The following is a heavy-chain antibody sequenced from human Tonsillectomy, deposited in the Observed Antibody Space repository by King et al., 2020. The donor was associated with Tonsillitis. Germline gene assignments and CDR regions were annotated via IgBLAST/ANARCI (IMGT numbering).Heavy chain of an antibody. CDR3: AKAVAGGFGY. CDR1: GFTFSSYA. J-gene: IGHJ4*02. CDR2: ISSNGGST. Sequence: VQLVESGGGLVQPGGSLRLSCAASGFTFSSYAMHWVRQAPGKGLEYVSAISSNGGSTYYANSVKGRFTISRDNSKNTLYLQMCSLRAEDMAVYYCAKAVAGGFGYWGQGTLVTVSS. D-gene: IGHD6-19*01. V-gene: IGHV3-64*01.